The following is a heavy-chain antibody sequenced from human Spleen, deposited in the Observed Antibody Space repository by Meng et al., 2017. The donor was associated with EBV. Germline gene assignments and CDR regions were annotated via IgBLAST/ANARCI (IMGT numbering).Heavy chain of an antibody. CDR1: GDSVSSNRVV. D-gene: IGHD6-19*01. J-gene: IGHJ4*02. CDR2: TYYRSEWYH. V-gene: IGHV6-1*01. Sequence: AHLQQSGPGLVKVSQDLSLSRDISGDSVSSNRVVWTWIRQSPWRGLEWLVRTYYRSEWYHDYAGSVKSRITINPDTSKNQFSLQLDSVTPEDTAVYYCATSGWSDYYDSWGQGTLVTVSS. CDR3: ATSGWSDYYDS.